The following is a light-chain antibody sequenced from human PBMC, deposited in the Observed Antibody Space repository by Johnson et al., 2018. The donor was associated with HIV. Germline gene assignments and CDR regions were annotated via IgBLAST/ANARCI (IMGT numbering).Light chain of an antibody. J-gene: IGLJ1*01. CDR2: DNN. Sequence: QPVLTQPPSVSAAPGQKVTISCSGSSSNIGKNYVSWYQQLPGTAPKLLIYDNNKRPSGIPDRFSGSKSGTSATLGITGLQTGDEADYYCGTWDSSLSAARGFGPGTKVTVL. V-gene: IGLV1-51*01. CDR1: SSNIGKNY. CDR3: GTWDSSLSAARG.